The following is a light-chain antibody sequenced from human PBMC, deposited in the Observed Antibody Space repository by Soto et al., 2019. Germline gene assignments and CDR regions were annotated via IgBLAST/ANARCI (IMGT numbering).Light chain of an antibody. J-gene: IGKJ1*01. Sequence: IVFTQSPATLSFSPGERAALSFRASQSFRSSLAWYQQQPGQAPRLLIYDASNRATGIPGRFSGSGSGTDFTLTISSLDPKDFAVYYCQQRSNWPGTFGLGTKVDI. CDR3: QQRSNWPGT. CDR2: DAS. CDR1: QSFRSS. V-gene: IGKV3-11*01.